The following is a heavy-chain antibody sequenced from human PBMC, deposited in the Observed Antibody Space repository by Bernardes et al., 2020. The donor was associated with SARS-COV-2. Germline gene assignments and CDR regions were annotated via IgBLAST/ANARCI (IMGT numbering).Heavy chain of an antibody. CDR1: GGSISTDKW. CDR2: IHHSKGT. D-gene: IGHD1-1*01. J-gene: IGHJ4*02. Sequence: SEALSLTCGVSGGSISTDKWWTCVRQPPGKGLEWIGEIHHSKGTYYNPSLKSRLTISMDKSKNQFSLKLNSLTAADTAVYYCVRGGDWTFDSWGQGILVSVSS. V-gene: IGHV4-4*02. CDR3: VRGGDWTFDS.